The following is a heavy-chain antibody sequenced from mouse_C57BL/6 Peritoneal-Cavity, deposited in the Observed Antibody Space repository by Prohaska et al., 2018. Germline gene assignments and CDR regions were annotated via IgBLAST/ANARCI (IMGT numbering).Heavy chain of an antibody. CDR1: GFTFSGFW. CDR3: MRYGNYWYFDV. V-gene: IGHV11-2*01. J-gene: IGHJ1*03. CDR2: INSDGSAX. D-gene: IGHD2-1*01. Sequence: EVQLLETGGGLVQPGGSRGLSCEGSGFTFSGFWMSWVRQTTGKTLEWIGDINSDGSAXNYAPSIKNRFTIFRDNDKSTLYLQMSNVRSEDTATYFCMRYGNYWYFDVWGTGTTVTVSS.